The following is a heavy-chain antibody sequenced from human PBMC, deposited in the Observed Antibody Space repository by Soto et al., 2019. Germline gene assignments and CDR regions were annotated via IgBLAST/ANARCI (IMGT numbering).Heavy chain of an antibody. Sequence: PSETLSLTCSVSGGSIGSYYWSWIRQPPGKGLEWIGYIYYSGSTNYNPSLKSRVIISVDTSKNQFSLKLSSVTAADTAVYYCASRENDAGTWTGFQHWGQGTLVTVSS. D-gene: IGHD1-1*01. CDR1: GGSIGSYY. CDR2: IYYSGST. J-gene: IGHJ1*01. V-gene: IGHV4-59*08. CDR3: ASRENDAGTWTGFQH.